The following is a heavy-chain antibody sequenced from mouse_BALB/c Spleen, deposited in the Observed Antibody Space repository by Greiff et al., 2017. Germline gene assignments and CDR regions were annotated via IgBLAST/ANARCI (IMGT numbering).Heavy chain of an antibody. CDR1: GYSITSDYA. Sequence: EVKLMVSGPGLVKPSQSLSLTCTVTGYSITSDYAWNWIRQFPGNKLEWMGYISYSGSTSYNPSLKSRISITRDTSKNQFFLQLNSVTTEDTATYYCARSGYYYAMDYWGQGTSVTVSS. D-gene: IGHD2-2*01. CDR3: ARSGYYYAMDY. J-gene: IGHJ4*01. V-gene: IGHV3-2*02. CDR2: ISYSGST.